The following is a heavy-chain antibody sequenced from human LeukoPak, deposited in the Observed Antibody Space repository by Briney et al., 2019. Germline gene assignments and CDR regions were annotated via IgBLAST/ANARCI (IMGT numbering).Heavy chain of an antibody. Sequence: GGSLRLSCVASGFDISYNYVGWVRQAPGKGLEWVSVIHTGGTTHYTDSVKGRFTISKDNSNNTVFLQMNSVRVEDTAVYYCARVWFGYFFQWGQGVLVTVS. CDR1: GFDISYNY. CDR3: ARVWFGYFFQ. CDR2: IHTGGTT. D-gene: IGHD3-10*01. V-gene: IGHV3-53*01. J-gene: IGHJ4*02.